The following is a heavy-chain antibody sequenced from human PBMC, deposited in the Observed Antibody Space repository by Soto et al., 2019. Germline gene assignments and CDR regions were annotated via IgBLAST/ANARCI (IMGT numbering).Heavy chain of an antibody. CDR1: GGSISSGGYY. Sequence: QVQLQESGPGLVKPSQTLSLTCTVSGGSISSGGYYWSWIRQHPGKGLEWIGYIYYSGSTYYNPSLKGRVTVAVDTSKNQFSLKLSSVTAADTAVYYCARVGCYDGSGYNAFHIWGQGTMVTVSS. V-gene: IGHV4-31*03. CDR3: ARVGCYDGSGYNAFHI. CDR2: IYYSGST. J-gene: IGHJ3*02. D-gene: IGHD3-22*01.